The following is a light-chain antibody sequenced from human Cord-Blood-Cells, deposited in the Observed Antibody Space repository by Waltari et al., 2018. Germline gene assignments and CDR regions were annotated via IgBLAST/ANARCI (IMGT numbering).Light chain of an antibody. CDR3: QQYGSSPYT. CDR1: QSVSRSY. CDR2: VAS. J-gene: IGKJ2*01. V-gene: IGKV3-20*01. Sequence: EIVLTQSPGTLSLSPGERATLSCRASQSVSRSYLAWYQQKPGQAPRLPIYVASSRATGIPDRFSGSGSGTDFTLTISRLEPEDFAGYYCQQYGSSPYTFGQGTKLEIK.